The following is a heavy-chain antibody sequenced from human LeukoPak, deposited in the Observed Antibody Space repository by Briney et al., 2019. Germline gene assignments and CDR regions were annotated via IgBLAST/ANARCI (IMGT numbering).Heavy chain of an antibody. V-gene: IGHV3-74*01. CDR1: GFTLSNYW. J-gene: IGHJ6*02. Sequence: PGGSRRLSCAASGFTLSNYWMHWVRQAPGKGLVWVSRINADGSSASYADSVKGRFTISRDNAKNTLYLQMNSLRAEDTAVYYCARETSPLMAYYYYYGMDVWGQGTTVTVSS. CDR3: ARETSPLMAYYYYYGMDV. D-gene: IGHD3-10*01. CDR2: INADGSSA.